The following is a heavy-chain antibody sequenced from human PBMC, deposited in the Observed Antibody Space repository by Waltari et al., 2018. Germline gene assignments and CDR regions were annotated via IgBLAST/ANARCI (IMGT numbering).Heavy chain of an antibody. CDR2: INWNSGGI. D-gene: IGHD3-9*01. V-gene: IGHV3-9*01. CDR1: GFIFDEYA. J-gene: IGHJ3*01. Sequence: ELQLVESGGGFVEPGRSLRLSCVVSGFIFDEYAMHWVRQAQGKGLEWVSGINWNSGGIMYAESVKGRFTVSRDNGRNSLHLEMKTLRPEDTALYYCAKDLDDVLTGSFGLDVWGRGTMVIVSS. CDR3: AKDLDDVLTGSFGLDV.